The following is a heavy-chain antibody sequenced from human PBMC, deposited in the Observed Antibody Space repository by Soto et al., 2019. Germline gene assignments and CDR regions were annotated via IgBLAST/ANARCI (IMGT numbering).Heavy chain of an antibody. J-gene: IGHJ6*02. Sequence: SETLSLTCTVSGGSISSYYWSWIRQPPGKGLEWIGYIYYSGSTNYNPSLKNRVTISVDTSKNQFSLKLSSVTAADTAVYYCARAGGLVAIAAAGNYYYYGMDVWGQGTTVTVSS. CDR3: ARAGGLVAIAAAGNYYYYGMDV. CDR1: GGSISSYY. D-gene: IGHD6-13*01. V-gene: IGHV4-59*01. CDR2: IYYSGST.